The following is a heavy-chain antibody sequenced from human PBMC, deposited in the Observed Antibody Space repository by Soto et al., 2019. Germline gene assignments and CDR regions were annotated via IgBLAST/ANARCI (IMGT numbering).Heavy chain of an antibody. CDR2: FDPEDGET. CDR3: ATEHRLRYYFDY. Sequence: ASVKVSCKVSGYTLTELSMHWVRQAPGKGLEWMGGFDPEDGETIYAQKFQGRVTMTEDTSTDTVYMELSSLRSEDTAVYYCATEHRLRYYFDYWGQGTLVTVSS. CDR1: GYTLTELS. V-gene: IGHV1-24*01. J-gene: IGHJ4*02. D-gene: IGHD4-17*01.